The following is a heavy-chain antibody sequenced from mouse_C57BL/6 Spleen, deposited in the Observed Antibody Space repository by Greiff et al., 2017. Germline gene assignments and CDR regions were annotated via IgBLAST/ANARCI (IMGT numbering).Heavy chain of an antibody. CDR3: ARSGADYDDAMDY. D-gene: IGHD2-4*01. CDR1: GYTFTSYW. Sequence: QVQLQQPGAELVKPGASVKMSCKASGYTFTSYWITWVQPRPGQGLEWIGDIYPGSGSTNYNEKFKSKATLTVDTSSSTAYMQLSSLTSEDSAVYYCARSGADYDDAMDYGGQGTSVTVSS. V-gene: IGHV1-55*01. CDR2: IYPGSGST. J-gene: IGHJ4*01.